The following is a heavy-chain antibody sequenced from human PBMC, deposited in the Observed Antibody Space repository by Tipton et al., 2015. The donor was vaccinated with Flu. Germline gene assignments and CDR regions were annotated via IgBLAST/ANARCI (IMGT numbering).Heavy chain of an antibody. V-gene: IGHV3-23*01. CDR1: GFSFSTYA. J-gene: IGHJ4*02. D-gene: IGHD3-22*01. CDR3: AKWVRFYDSDGYYFLDS. CDR2: IPGSGDST. Sequence: GSLRLSCAASGFSFSTYAMTWVRQAPGRGLEWISTIPGSGDSTHYADSVKGRFTISRDNSKNMVFLQMNNLRVDDTAVYFCAKWVRFYDSDGYYFLDSWGQGTLVTVSS.